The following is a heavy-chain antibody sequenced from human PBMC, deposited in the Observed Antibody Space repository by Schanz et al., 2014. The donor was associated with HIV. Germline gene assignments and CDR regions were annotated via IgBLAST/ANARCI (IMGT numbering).Heavy chain of an antibody. D-gene: IGHD6-19*01. J-gene: IGHJ4*02. CDR3: ARDPSRLVEAGYFDN. Sequence: QVQLVESGGGVVQPGRSLRLSCAASGFTFSSYGMHWVRQAPGKGLEWVAVIWYDGSNKYYADSVKGRFTISRDNSKKTLYLQMNSLRAEDTAVYYCARDPSRLVEAGYFDNWGQGTLVTVSS. V-gene: IGHV3-33*01. CDR1: GFTFSSYG. CDR2: IWYDGSNK.